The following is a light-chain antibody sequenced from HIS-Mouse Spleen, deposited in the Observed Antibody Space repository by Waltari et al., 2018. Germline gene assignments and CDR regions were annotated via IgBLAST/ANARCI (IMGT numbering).Light chain of an antibody. J-gene: IGLJ3*02. CDR2: EVS. CDR3: SSYTSSSTRV. CDR1: SSDVGGYNY. V-gene: IGLV2-14*01. Sequence: QSALTQPASVSGSPGQSLTISCTGTSSDVGGYNYVSWYQQHPGKAPKLTIYEVSNRPSGVSNRFSGSKSGNTASLTISGLQAEDEADYYCSSYTSSSTRVFGGGTKLTVL.